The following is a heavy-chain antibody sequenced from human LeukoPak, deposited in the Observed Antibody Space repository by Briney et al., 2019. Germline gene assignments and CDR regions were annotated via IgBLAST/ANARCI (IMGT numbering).Heavy chain of an antibody. J-gene: IGHJ4*02. D-gene: IGHD3-22*01. CDR1: GYTFISYD. CDR2: MNPNSGNT. Sequence: ASVKVSCKASGYTFISYDINWVRQATGQGLEWMGWMNPNSGNTGYAQKFQGRVTMTRNTSISTAYMELSSLRSEDTAVYYCARVRGSSGYYYAFGYWGQGTLVTVSS. CDR3: ARVRGSSGYYYAFGY. V-gene: IGHV1-8*01.